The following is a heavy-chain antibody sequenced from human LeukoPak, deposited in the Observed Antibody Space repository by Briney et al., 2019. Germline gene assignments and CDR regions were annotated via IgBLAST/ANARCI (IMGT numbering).Heavy chain of an antibody. CDR2: ISASGGRT. V-gene: IGHV3-23*01. J-gene: IGHJ4*02. D-gene: IGHD1-7*01. CDR1: GFTFNSYS. Sequence: PGGSLRLSCVASGFTFNSYSMNWVRQAPGKGLEWVSAISASGGRTFYADSVKGRFTISRDNSKNTLYLQMNSLRAEDTAVYYCAKDTTITGTTLWGQGTLVTVSS. CDR3: AKDTTITGTTL.